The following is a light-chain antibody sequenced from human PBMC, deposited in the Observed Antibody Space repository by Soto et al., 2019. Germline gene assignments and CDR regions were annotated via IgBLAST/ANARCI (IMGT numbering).Light chain of an antibody. Sequence: QSVLTQPASVSGSPGQSITISCTGTISDVGGYDYVSWYQLHPGKAPKLMVFEVSNRPSGVSYRFSGSKSGNTASLTISGLQAEDEADYFCSSSSISTAYLFGTGTKVTVL. CDR3: SSSSISTAYL. CDR1: ISDVGGYDY. J-gene: IGLJ1*01. V-gene: IGLV2-14*01. CDR2: EVS.